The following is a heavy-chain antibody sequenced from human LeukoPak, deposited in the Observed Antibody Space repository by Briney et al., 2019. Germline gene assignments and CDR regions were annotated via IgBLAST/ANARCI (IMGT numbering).Heavy chain of an antibody. D-gene: IGHD6-13*01. J-gene: IGHJ4*02. CDR1: GFTFSSYG. Sequence: GGSLRLSCAASGFTFSSYGMHWVRQAPGKGLEWVAFIRYDGSNKYYADSVRGRFTISRDNSKNTLYLQMNSLRAEDTAVYYCAKDIMAAAGLDYWGQGTLVTVSS. V-gene: IGHV3-30*02. CDR3: AKDIMAAAGLDY. CDR2: IRYDGSNK.